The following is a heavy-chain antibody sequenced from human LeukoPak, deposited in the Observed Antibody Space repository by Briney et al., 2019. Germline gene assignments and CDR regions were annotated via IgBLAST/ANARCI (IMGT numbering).Heavy chain of an antibody. CDR1: GGSISSYY. V-gene: IGHV4-4*07. J-gene: IGHJ6*02. D-gene: IGHD6-13*01. CDR2: IYTSGST. Sequence: SETLSLTCTVSGGSISSYYWSWIRQPAGKGLEWIGRIYTSGSTNYNPSLKSRVTMSVDTSKNQFSPKLSSVTTADTAVYYCARAAEQQLVRPYYYYYYGMDVWGQGTTVTVSS. CDR3: ARAAEQQLVRPYYYYYYGMDV.